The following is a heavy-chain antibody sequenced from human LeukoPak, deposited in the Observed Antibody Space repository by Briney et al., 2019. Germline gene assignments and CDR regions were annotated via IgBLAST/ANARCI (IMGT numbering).Heavy chain of an antibody. D-gene: IGHD6-19*01. CDR2: IDPSDPYT. V-gene: IGHV5-10-1*01. CDR1: GSSFTSYW. Sequence: PGESLPISCQGSGSSFTSYWISWVRQMPGEGLEWMGSIDPSDPYTNFSPSFQGHVTISADKSISTAFLQCSSLKASDTAMYYCARHLSSGLLDYWGQGTLVTVSS. J-gene: IGHJ4*02. CDR3: ARHLSSGLLDY.